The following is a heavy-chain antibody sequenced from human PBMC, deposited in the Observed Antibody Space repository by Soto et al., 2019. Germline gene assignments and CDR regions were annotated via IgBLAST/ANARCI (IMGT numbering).Heavy chain of an antibody. CDR3: ARVPISAKTYFDF. J-gene: IGHJ4*02. CDR2: IIPIFGTA. V-gene: IGHV1-69*01. Sequence: GASATVTSGDSGGTLSIDAICWVRRAPGQGLEWMGGIIPIFGTANYAQKFQGRVTITADESTSTAYMELSSLRSEDTAVYYCARVPISAKTYFDFWGQGPLVTISP. CDR1: GGTLSIDA. D-gene: IGHD3-3*01.